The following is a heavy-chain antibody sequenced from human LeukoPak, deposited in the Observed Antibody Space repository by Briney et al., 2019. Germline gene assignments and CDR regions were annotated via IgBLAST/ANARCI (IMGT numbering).Heavy chain of an antibody. CDR3: AKDPQQWLTNNWFDP. Sequence: GGSLRLSCAASGFTFSSNAMSWVRQAPRKGLEWVSAISGSGSSTYYADSVKGRLTISRDNSKNTLYLQMDSLRAEDTAVYYCAKDPQQWLTNNWFDPWGQGTLVTVSS. D-gene: IGHD6-19*01. V-gene: IGHV3-23*01. J-gene: IGHJ5*02. CDR1: GFTFSSNA. CDR2: ISGSGSST.